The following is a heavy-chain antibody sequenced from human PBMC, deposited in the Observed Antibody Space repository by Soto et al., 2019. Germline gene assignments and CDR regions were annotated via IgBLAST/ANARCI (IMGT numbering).Heavy chain of an antibody. V-gene: IGHV1-18*01. D-gene: IGHD2-2*01. Sequence: QVQVMQSGAEVKKPGASVKVSCKASGYTFTSYGISWVRQAPGQGLEWMGWISTYNGNTNYAQKLQGRVTMTTDTSTSTAYMELRSLRSDDTAVYYCGRDLYQSVFYYGMAVSGQGTTVTVSS. CDR3: GRDLYQSVFYYGMAV. CDR1: GYTFTSYG. J-gene: IGHJ6*02. CDR2: ISTYNGNT.